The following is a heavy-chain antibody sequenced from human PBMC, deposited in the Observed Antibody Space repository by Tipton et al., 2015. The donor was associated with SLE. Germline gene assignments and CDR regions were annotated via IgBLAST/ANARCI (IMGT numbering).Heavy chain of an antibody. CDR2: IYPSGSA. CDR1: GASISSGDYY. D-gene: IGHD6-19*01. J-gene: IGHJ4*02. V-gene: IGHV4-61*02. CDR3: ASSVAVSGIYFDY. Sequence: TLSLTCSVSGASISSGDYYWSWLRQPAGKGLEWIGRIYPSGSANYNPSLKSRVTMSVDTSKNQFSLQLTSVTAADTAMYYCASSVAVSGIYFDYWGQGTLVTVSS.